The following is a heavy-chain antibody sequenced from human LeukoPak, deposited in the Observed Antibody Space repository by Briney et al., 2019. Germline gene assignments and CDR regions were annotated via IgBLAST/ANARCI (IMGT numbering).Heavy chain of an antibody. D-gene: IGHD4-17*01. CDR1: GFTFNNYG. CDR3: AKDGQFADEEDYGSYYYYYGMDV. V-gene: IGHV3-23*01. CDR2: ISGSGGST. Sequence: GGSLRLSCAASGFTFNNYGMHWVRQAPGKGLEWVSAISGSGGSTYYADSVKGRFTISRDNSKNTLYLQMSSLRAEDTAVYYCAKDGQFADEEDYGSYYYYYGMDVWGQGTTVTVSS. J-gene: IGHJ6*02.